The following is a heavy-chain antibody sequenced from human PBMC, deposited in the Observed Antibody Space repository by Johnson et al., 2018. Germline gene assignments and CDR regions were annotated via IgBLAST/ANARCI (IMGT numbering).Heavy chain of an antibody. Sequence: QVQLQESGPGLVKPSETLSLTCTVSGGSISSYYWSWIRQPPGKGLEWIGYIYYSGSTNYNPSLKSRVTISVDTSKTQFSLKLSSVTAADTAVYYCARGFPSSGYYHYVAFDIWGQGTMVTVSS. CDR1: GGSISSYY. CDR3: ARGFPSSGYYHYVAFDI. D-gene: IGHD3-22*01. J-gene: IGHJ3*02. V-gene: IGHV4-59*01. CDR2: IYYSGST.